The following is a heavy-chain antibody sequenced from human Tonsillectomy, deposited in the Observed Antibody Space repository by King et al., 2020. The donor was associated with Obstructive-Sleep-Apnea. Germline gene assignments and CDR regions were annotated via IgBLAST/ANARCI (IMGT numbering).Heavy chain of an antibody. Sequence: VQLVESGGGLVQPGGSLRLSCAASGFTFSTYAMSWVRQAPGKGLEWVSSISNSGTGTYYADSVKGRFTISRDISKNTLYLQMNSLRADDTAVYYCAKGRVSDYWGRGTLVTVSS. CDR3: AKGRVSDY. CDR1: GFTFSTYA. J-gene: IGHJ4*02. CDR2: ISNSGTGT. V-gene: IGHV3-23*04.